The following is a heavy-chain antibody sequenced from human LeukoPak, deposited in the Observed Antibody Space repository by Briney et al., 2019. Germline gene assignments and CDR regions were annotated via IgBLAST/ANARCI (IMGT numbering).Heavy chain of an antibody. D-gene: IGHD3-16*01. J-gene: IGHJ3*02. Sequence: PGGSLRLSCVASGFTFSTYGMHWVRQAPGKGLEWVSFIRSEGTNKYYPDSVEGRFTVSRDNSKNTLFLQMNSLRPEDTAVYYCSKDPSNASRTLDIWGQGTLVTVSA. CDR3: SKDPSNASRTLDI. CDR2: IRSEGTNK. CDR1: GFTFSTYG. V-gene: IGHV3-30*02.